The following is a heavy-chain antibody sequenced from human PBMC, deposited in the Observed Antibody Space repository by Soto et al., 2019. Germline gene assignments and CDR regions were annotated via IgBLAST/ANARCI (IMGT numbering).Heavy chain of an antibody. D-gene: IGHD6-19*01. Sequence: PSETLSLTCTVSGGSVSSGSYYWSWIRQPPRKGLERIGYIYYSGSTNYNPSLKSRVTISVDTSKNQFSLKLSSVTAADTAVYYCARAYSSGWTYYFDYWGQGTLVTVSS. CDR1: GGSVSSGSYY. CDR2: IYYSGST. V-gene: IGHV4-61*01. J-gene: IGHJ4*02. CDR3: ARAYSSGWTYYFDY.